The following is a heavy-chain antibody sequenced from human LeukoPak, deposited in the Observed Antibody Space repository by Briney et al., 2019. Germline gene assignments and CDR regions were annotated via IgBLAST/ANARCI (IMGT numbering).Heavy chain of an antibody. CDR3: ARGFQWLVLGSAFHI. V-gene: IGHV3-30-3*01. Sequence: GGSLRLSCAASGFTFSSYAMHWVRQAPGKGLEWVAVISYDGSNKYYADSVKGRFTISRDNSKNTLYLQMNSLRAEDTAVYYCARGFQWLVLGSAFHIWGQGTMVTVSS. CDR2: ISYDGSNK. J-gene: IGHJ3*02. D-gene: IGHD6-19*01. CDR1: GFTFSSYA.